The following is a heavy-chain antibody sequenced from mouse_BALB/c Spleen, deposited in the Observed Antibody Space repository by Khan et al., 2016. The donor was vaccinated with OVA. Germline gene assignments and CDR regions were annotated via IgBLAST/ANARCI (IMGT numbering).Heavy chain of an antibody. V-gene: IGHV1S137*01. Sequence: QVRLQQSGAELVRPGVSVKISCKGSAYTFTDYAMHWVKQSHAKSLEWIGVISSYYGDATYNQKFKGKATMTVDKSSSTAYMELDRLTSEDSAIXYCARGSGKSRFAYWGQGTLVSVSA. J-gene: IGHJ3*01. CDR1: AYTFTDYA. D-gene: IGHD1-3*01. CDR2: ISSYYGDA. CDR3: ARGSGKSRFAY.